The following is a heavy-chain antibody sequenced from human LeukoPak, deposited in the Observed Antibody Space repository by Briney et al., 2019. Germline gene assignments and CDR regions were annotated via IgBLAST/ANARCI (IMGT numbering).Heavy chain of an antibody. J-gene: IGHJ5*02. CDR3: ATTKWLRS. V-gene: IGHV4-34*01. Sequence: KPSETLSLTCAVSGYSISSGYYWSWIRQPPGKGLEWIGEINHSGSTNYNPSLKSRVTISVDTSKNQFSLKLSSVTAADTAVYYCATTKWLRSWGQGTLVTASS. CDR1: GYSISSGYY. D-gene: IGHD5-12*01. CDR2: INHSGST.